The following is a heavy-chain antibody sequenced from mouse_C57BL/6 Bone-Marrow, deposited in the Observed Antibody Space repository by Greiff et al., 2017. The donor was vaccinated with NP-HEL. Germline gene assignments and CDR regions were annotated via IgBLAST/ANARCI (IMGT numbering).Heavy chain of an antibody. CDR1: GYTFTSYG. J-gene: IGHJ2*01. CDR3: ARGITTVVAMYYFDY. CDR2: IYPRSGNT. D-gene: IGHD1-1*01. Sequence: QVQLQQSGAELARPGASVKLSCEASGYTFTSYGISWVKQRPGQGLEWIGEIYPRSGNTYYNEKFKGKATLTADKSSSTAYMELRSLTSEDSAVYFCARGITTVVAMYYFDYWGQGTTLTVSS. V-gene: IGHV1-81*01.